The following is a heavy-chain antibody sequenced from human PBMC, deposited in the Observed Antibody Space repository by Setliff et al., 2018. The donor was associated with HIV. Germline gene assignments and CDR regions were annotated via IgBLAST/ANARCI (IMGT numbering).Heavy chain of an antibody. J-gene: IGHJ4*02. CDR1: GVSITNNY. V-gene: IGHV4-59*01. Sequence: TLSLTCSVSGVSITNNYWTWIRQPPGKGLEWIGFIYYSGTTNYNPSLKSRVTMSLDTSKNQFSLEVNSLSSADTAVYYCARMVIQFGDYHFDDWGQGARGTVSS. CDR3: ARMVIQFGDYHFDD. CDR2: IYYSGTT. D-gene: IGHD3-10*01.